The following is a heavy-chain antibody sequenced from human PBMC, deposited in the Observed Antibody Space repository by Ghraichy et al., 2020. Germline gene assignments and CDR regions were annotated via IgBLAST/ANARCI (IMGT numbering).Heavy chain of an antibody. V-gene: IGHV3-48*02. CDR2: ITSSSRTI. CDR1: GFTLSSYS. D-gene: IGHD4-23*01. CDR3: ARGSKVVRFYYYDGMDV. J-gene: IGHJ6*02. Sequence: GGSLRLSRVGSGFTLSSYSMNWVRQSPGKGLEWIAYITSSSRTISYADSVKGRFTISRDNAQNSLYLQMSSLRDEDTAVYYCARGSKVVRFYYYDGMDVWGQGTTVTVSS.